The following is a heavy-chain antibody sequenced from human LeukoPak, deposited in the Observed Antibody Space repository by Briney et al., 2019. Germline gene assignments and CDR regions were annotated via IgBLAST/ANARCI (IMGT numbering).Heavy chain of an antibody. D-gene: IGHD2/OR15-2a*01. CDR1: GFTFSSYW. Sequence: GGSLRLSCAASGFTFSSYWMHWVRQPPGKGLVWVSRINRDASSTTYADSVKGRFIISRDSARNTLFLHMNSLRADDTAVYYCARTDRGNNFDYWGQGTLVTVSS. CDR2: INRDASST. CDR3: ARTDRGNNFDY. J-gene: IGHJ4*02. V-gene: IGHV3-74*01.